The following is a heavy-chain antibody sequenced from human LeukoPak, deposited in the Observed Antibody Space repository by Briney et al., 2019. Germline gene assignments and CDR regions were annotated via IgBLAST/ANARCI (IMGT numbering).Heavy chain of an antibody. D-gene: IGHD3-9*01. Sequence: PGGSLRLSCAASGFTFSSYGMHWVRQAPGKGLEWVAFIRYDGSNKYYADSVKGRFTIPRDNSKNTLYLQMNSLRAEDTAVYYCAKDRRGDISTGYYAEGNWFDPWGQGTLVTVSS. CDR2: IRYDGSNK. CDR3: AKDRRGDISTGYYAEGNWFDP. V-gene: IGHV3-30*02. J-gene: IGHJ5*02. CDR1: GFTFSSYG.